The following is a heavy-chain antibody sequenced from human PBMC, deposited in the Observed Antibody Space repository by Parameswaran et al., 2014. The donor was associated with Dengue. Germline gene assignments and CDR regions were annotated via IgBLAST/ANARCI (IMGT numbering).Heavy chain of an antibody. CDR2: ISPYNGNT. V-gene: IGHV1-18*01. Sequence: PGASVKVSCKASGYTFNMFGISWVRQAPGQGLEWMGWISPYNGNTNYAQRFQGRVTTTTDTSTNTAYMEVRSLRSDDTAVFYCARSPHSSDWTHHYYGMDVWGQGTTVTVSS. D-gene: IGHD3-22*01. J-gene: IGHJ6*02. CDR1: GYTFNMFG. CDR3: ARSPHSSDWTHHYYGMDV.